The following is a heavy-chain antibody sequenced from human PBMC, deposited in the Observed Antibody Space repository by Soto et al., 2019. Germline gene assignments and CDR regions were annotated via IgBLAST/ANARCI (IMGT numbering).Heavy chain of an antibody. J-gene: IGHJ3*02. CDR1: GFTFSGSA. CDR2: IRSKANSYAT. CDR3: TRQYGSGSYSAFDI. Sequence: EVQLVESGGGLVQPGGSLKLSCAASGFTFSGSAMHWVRQASGKGLEWVGRIRSKANSYATEYAASVKGRFTISRDDSKKTAYLQMNSLKTEDTSVYSCTRQYGSGSYSAFDIWGQGTMVTVSS. D-gene: IGHD3-10*01. V-gene: IGHV3-73*02.